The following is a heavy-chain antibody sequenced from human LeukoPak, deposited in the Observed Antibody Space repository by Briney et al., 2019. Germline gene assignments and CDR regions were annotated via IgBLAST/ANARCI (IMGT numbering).Heavy chain of an antibody. D-gene: IGHD2-2*01. CDR2: ISGSGGST. V-gene: IGHV3-23*01. CDR1: GFTFSSYA. J-gene: IGHJ3*02. CDR3: ASRYCTSTNCYAFDI. Sequence: GGSLRLSCAASGFTFSSYAMSWVRQAPGKGLEWVSAISGSGGSTYYADSVKGRFTISRDNAENSLFLQMNSLRAEDTAVYYCASRYCTSTNCYAFDIWGQGTMVTVSS.